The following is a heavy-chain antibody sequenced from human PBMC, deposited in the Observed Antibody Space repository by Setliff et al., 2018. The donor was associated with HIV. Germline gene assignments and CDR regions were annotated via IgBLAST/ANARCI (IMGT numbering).Heavy chain of an antibody. CDR3: ARDRYGVPGDS. J-gene: IGHJ5*01. Sequence: SETLSLTCTVSGGSISSGSYYWSWIRQPAGRELEWIGHIYTTGSTNYNPSLKSRVTISVDTSKNQFSLTLTSVTAADTAIYFCARDRYGVPGDSWGQGIQVTVSS. D-gene: IGHD3-16*02. CDR2: IYTTGST. V-gene: IGHV4-61*09. CDR1: GGSISSGSYY.